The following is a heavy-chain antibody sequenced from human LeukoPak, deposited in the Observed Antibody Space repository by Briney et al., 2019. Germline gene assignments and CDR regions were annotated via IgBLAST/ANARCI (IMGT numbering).Heavy chain of an antibody. Sequence: PSETLSLTCTVSGGSISSYYWSWIRQPPGKGLEWIGYIYYSGSTNYNPSLKSRVTISVDTSKNQFSLKLSSVTAADTAVYYCARTPPTIFGVVTYFDYWGQGTLVTVSS. CDR2: IYYSGST. V-gene: IGHV4-59*01. CDR1: GGSISSYY. J-gene: IGHJ4*02. D-gene: IGHD3-3*01. CDR3: ARTPPTIFGVVTYFDY.